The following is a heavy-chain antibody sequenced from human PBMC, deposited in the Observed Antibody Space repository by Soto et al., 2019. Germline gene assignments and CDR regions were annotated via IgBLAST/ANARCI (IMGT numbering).Heavy chain of an antibody. V-gene: IGHV3-53*01. D-gene: IGHD2-21*02. Sequence: GGSLRVSCAASGFTVSSNYMSWVRQAPWKGLEWVSVIYSGGSTYYADSVKGRFTISRDNSKNTLYLQMNSLRAEDTAVYYCARDKMTFSYYYYGMDVWGQGTTVTVSS. CDR2: IYSGGST. J-gene: IGHJ6*02. CDR1: GFTVSSNY. CDR3: ARDKMTFSYYYYGMDV.